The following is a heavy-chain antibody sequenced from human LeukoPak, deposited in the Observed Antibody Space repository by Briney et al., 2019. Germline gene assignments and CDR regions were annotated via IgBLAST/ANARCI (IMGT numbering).Heavy chain of an antibody. D-gene: IGHD3-22*01. Sequence: PSETLSLTCTVSGGSISSGSYYWSWIRQPAGKGLEWIGRIYTSGSTNYNPSLKSRVTISVDTSKNQFSLKLSSVTAADTAVYYCARLSARSGYYPVTLYYFDYWGQGTLVTVSS. CDR2: IYTSGST. CDR3: ARLSARSGYYPVTLYYFDY. J-gene: IGHJ4*02. V-gene: IGHV4-61*02. CDR1: GGSISSGSYY.